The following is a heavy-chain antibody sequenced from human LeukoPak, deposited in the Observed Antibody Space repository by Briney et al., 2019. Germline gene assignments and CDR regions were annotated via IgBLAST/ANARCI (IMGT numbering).Heavy chain of an antibody. CDR1: GYTFTSYY. Sequence: ASVKVSCKASGYTFTSYYMHWVRQAPGQGLEWVGIINPSGDPTAYAQKFQGRVTMTSDMSTSTVYMELSSLRSEDTAVYYCARSSGYYSSLFYMHVWGKGTTVTVSS. CDR2: INPSGDPT. V-gene: IGHV1-46*01. J-gene: IGHJ6*03. D-gene: IGHD3-22*01. CDR3: ARSSGYYSSLFYMHV.